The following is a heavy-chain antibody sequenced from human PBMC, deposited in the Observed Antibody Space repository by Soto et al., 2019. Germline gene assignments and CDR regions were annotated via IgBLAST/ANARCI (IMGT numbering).Heavy chain of an antibody. CDR3: ARASPVICGGDPCYRLDSSFDS. Sequence: QVQLVQSGAEVRKPGSSLRVSCKSSGATFSTTGISWVRQAPGQGLEWMGGIIPLFGTPKYARKFQGRVSIPADESTNTVYMELNSLRPDDAAVYYCARASPVICGGDPCYRLDSSFDSWGQGPLVIVSS. D-gene: IGHD2-21*02. CDR1: GATFSTTG. CDR2: IIPLFGTP. J-gene: IGHJ5*01. V-gene: IGHV1-69*01.